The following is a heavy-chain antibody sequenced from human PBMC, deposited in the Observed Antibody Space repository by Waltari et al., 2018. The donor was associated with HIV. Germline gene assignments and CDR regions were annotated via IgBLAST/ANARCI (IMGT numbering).Heavy chain of an antibody. D-gene: IGHD2-2*01. CDR2: IWHDANNQ. CDR3: ARDSPAFSRGTEELDY. Sequence: QVQLVESGGGVVQPGKSLRLSCAASGSTFSRSALHRVRQAPGKGLEWVAVIWHDANNQYYADSVQGRFTISRDNSKNTLYLQMNSLRAEDTALYYCARDSPAFSRGTEELDYWGQGTLVTVSS. J-gene: IGHJ4*02. V-gene: IGHV3-33*01. CDR1: GSTFSRSA.